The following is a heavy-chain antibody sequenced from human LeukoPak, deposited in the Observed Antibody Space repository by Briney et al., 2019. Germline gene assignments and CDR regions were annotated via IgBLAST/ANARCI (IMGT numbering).Heavy chain of an antibody. CDR3: ARGDVTATIAEDFDI. CDR1: GGSISSGGYY. V-gene: IGHV4-31*03. Sequence: PSETLSLTCTVSGGSISSGGYYWSWIRQHPGKGLEWIGYIYYSGSTYYNPSLKSRVTISVDTSKNQFSLKLSSVTAADTAVYYCARGDVTATIAEDFDIWGQGTMVTVSS. J-gene: IGHJ3*02. D-gene: IGHD6-13*01. CDR2: IYYSGST.